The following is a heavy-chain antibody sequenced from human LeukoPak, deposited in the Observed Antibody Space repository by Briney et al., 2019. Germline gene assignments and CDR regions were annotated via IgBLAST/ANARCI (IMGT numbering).Heavy chain of an antibody. Sequence: GGSLRLSCAASGFTLSNYGMRWVRRAPGKGLEWVANINQDGSEKYYGDSVKGRFTISRDSAKNSLYLQMNSLRGEDTAIYYCTREFKSSRGGGLRISYYYQMDVWGKGTTVTVSS. CDR3: TREFKSSRGGGLRISYYYQMDV. V-gene: IGHV3-7*03. D-gene: IGHD3-10*01. CDR1: GFTLSNYG. CDR2: INQDGSEK. J-gene: IGHJ6*03.